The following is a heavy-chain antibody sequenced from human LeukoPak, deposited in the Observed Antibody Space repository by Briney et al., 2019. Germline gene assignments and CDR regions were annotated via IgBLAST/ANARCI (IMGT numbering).Heavy chain of an antibody. CDR1: GGSISSYY. CDR3: ARTIPMVRGVIMYFDY. J-gene: IGHJ4*02. V-gene: IGHV4-4*07. Sequence: PSETLSLTCTASGGSISSYYWSWIRQPAGKGLEWIGCIYTSGSTNYNPSLKSRVTMSVDTSKNQFSLKLSSVTAADTAVYYCARTIPMVRGVIMYFDYWGQGTLVTVSS. D-gene: IGHD3-10*01. CDR2: IYTSGST.